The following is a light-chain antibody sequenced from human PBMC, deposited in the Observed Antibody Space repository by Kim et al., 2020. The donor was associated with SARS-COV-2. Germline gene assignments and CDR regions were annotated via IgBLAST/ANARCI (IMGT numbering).Light chain of an antibody. V-gene: IGLV3-1*01. CDR3: QAWDSSTAV. CDR2: QDA. J-gene: IGLJ2*01. Sequence: GSPGQTASITCSGDKLGDKYVCWYQQKPGQSPVLVIYQDAKRPSGIPERFSGSNSGNTATLSISGTQAMDEADYYCQAWDSSTAVFGGGTQLTVL. CDR1: KLGDKY.